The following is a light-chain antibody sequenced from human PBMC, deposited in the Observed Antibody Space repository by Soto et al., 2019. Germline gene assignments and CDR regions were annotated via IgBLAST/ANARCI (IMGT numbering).Light chain of an antibody. J-gene: IGKJ1*01. CDR2: AAS. V-gene: IGKV1-39*01. CDR3: QQSYSTPWT. Sequence: DIQMTHSRSSLSASVGDRVTITFRASQSISSYLNWYQQKPGKAPKLLIYAASSLQSGVPSRFSGSRSGTDFTLTISSLQPEDFATYYCQQSYSTPWTFGQGTKVDIK. CDR1: QSISSY.